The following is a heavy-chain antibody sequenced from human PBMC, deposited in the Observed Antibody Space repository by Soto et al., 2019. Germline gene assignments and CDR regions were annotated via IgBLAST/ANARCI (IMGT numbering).Heavy chain of an antibody. CDR1: GGSISSSSYY. Sequence: QLQLQESGPGLVKPSETLSLTCTVSGGSISSSSYYWGWIRQPPGKGLEWIGSIYYSGSTYYNPSLKSRVTISVDTSKNQFSLKLSSVTAADTAVYYCARMGGIAVAGTDNWFDPWGQGTLVTVSS. CDR3: ARMGGIAVAGTDNWFDP. J-gene: IGHJ5*02. V-gene: IGHV4-39*01. D-gene: IGHD6-19*01. CDR2: IYYSGST.